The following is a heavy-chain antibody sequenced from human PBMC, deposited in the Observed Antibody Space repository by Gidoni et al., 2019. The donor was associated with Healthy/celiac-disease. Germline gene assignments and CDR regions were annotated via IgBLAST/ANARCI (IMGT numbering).Heavy chain of an antibody. J-gene: IGHJ4*02. CDR2: IYYSGST. CDR1: GGSISRYY. CDR3: ARALPHYYDSSGYYYRGDYFDY. D-gene: IGHD3-22*01. Sequence: QVQLQESGPGLVKPSETRSLTCTVSGGSISRYYWSWIRQPPGKGLEWIGYIYYSGSTNYNPSLKSRVTISVDTSKNQFSLKLSSVTAADTAVYYCARALPHYYDSSGYYYRGDYFDYWGQGTLVTVSS. V-gene: IGHV4-59*01.